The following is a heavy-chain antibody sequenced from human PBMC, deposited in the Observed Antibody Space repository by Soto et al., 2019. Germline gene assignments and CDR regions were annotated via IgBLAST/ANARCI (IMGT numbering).Heavy chain of an antibody. Sequence: GGSLRLSCAASGFTFSSYGMHWVRQAPGKGLEWVAVISYDGSNKYYADSVKGRFTISRDNSKNTLYLQMNSLRAEDTAVYYCAKEIGGATTDYWGQGTLVTVSS. CDR2: ISYDGSNK. CDR1: GFTFSSYG. V-gene: IGHV3-30*18. CDR3: AKEIGGATTDY. J-gene: IGHJ4*02. D-gene: IGHD1-26*01.